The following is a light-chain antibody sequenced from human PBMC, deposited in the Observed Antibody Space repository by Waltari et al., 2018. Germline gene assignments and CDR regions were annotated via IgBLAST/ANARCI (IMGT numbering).Light chain of an antibody. CDR1: GGDVVGYNY. V-gene: IGLV2-14*01. J-gene: IGLJ1*01. CDR2: DVS. CDR3: SSYTSSSTLYV. Sequence: QSALPQPPSGPGPPDQSTTISCTETGGDVVGYNYVPWYQQHPGKAPKLMIYDVSKRPSGVSNRFSGSKSGNTASLTISGLQAEDEADYYCSSYTSSSTLYVFGTGTKVTVL.